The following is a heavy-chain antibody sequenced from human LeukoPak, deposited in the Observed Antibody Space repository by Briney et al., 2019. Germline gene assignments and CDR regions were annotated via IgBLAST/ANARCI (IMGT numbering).Heavy chain of an antibody. CDR3: ARGHFSYYGMDV. V-gene: IGHV4-34*01. CDR1: GGPFSGYY. J-gene: IGHJ6*02. CDR2: INHSGST. Sequence: PSETLSLTCAVYGGPFSGYYWSWIRQPPGKGLEWIGEINHSGSTNYNPSLKSRVTISVDTSKNQFSLKLSSVTAADTAVYYCARGHFSYYGMDVWGQGTTVTVSS. D-gene: IGHD3-3*02.